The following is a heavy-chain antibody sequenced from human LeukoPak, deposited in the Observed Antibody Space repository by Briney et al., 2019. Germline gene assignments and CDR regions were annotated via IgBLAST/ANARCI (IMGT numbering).Heavy chain of an antibody. CDR1: GYTFTSYA. D-gene: IGHD1-26*01. J-gene: IGHJ1*01. Sequence: ASVKVSCKASGYTFTSYAMHWVRQAPGQRLEWMGWINAGNGNTKYSQKFQGRVTITRDTSASTAYMELSSLRSEDTAVYYCARVGGSYLAEYFQHWGQGTLVTVSS. CDR3: ARVGGSYLAEYFQH. CDR2: INAGNGNT. V-gene: IGHV1-3*01.